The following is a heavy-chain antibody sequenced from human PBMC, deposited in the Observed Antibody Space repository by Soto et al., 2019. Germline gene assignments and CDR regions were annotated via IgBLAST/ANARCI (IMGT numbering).Heavy chain of an antibody. CDR1: GFTFSTYG. J-gene: IGHJ4*02. V-gene: IGHV3-33*01. CDR3: AREQIGVAGSTYDY. D-gene: IGHD6-19*01. CDR2: IWYDGSRT. Sequence: QVQLVESGGGVVQPGTSLRLSCAASGFTFSTYGMHWVRQAPGKGLDWVALIWYDGSRTHYAESVKGRFTISRDNSKNTLLLQMNSLRVEDTAVYYWAREQIGVAGSTYDYWGQGPLFTVSS.